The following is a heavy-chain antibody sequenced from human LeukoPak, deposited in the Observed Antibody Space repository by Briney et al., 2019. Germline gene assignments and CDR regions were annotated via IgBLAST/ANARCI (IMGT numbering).Heavy chain of an antibody. D-gene: IGHD6-19*01. V-gene: IGHV3-66*01. J-gene: IGHJ4*02. CDR3: ARDPDSSGRLGDY. CDR1: GFTVSSNY. CDR2: IYSGGST. Sequence: GGSLRLSCAASGFTVSSNYMSWVRQAPGKGLEWVSVIYSGGSTYYADSVKGRFTISRDNSKNTLYLQMNSLRAEDTAVYYCARDPDSSGRLGDYWGQGTLVTVSS.